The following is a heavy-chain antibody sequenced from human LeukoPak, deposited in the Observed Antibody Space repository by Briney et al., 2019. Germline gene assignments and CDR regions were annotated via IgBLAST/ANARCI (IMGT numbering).Heavy chain of an antibody. D-gene: IGHD6-6*01. J-gene: IGHJ4*02. V-gene: IGHV3-30*02. CDR3: AKVRESYSSSLYYLDY. Sequence: PGGSLRLSXAASGFTFSSYGMHWVRQAPGKGLEWVAFIRYDGNNKYYADSVKGRFTISRDNSKNTLFLQMNSLRPEDTAVYYCAKVRESYSSSLYYLDYWGQGTLVAVSS. CDR1: GFTFSSYG. CDR2: IRYDGNNK.